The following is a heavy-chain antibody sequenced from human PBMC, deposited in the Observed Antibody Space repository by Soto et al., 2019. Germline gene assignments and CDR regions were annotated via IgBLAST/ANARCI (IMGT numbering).Heavy chain of an antibody. Sequence: VASVKVSCKVSGYTLTELSMHWVRQAPGKGLEWMGGFDPEDGETIYAQKFQGRVTMTEDTSTDTAYMELSSLRSEDTAVYYCATIVYDFWSGYYNPRWFDPWGQGTLVTVSS. V-gene: IGHV1-24*01. CDR2: FDPEDGET. CDR3: ATIVYDFWSGYYNPRWFDP. J-gene: IGHJ5*02. CDR1: GYTLTELS. D-gene: IGHD3-3*01.